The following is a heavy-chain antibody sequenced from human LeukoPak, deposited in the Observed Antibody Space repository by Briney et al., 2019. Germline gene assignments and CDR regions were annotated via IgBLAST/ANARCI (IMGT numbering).Heavy chain of an antibody. J-gene: IGHJ4*02. Sequence: GGSLRLSCAASGFTFSTFWMSWVRQAPGKGLERVANIKEDGSEKYYVDSVKGRFTISRDSAKNSLCLQMNSLRAEDTAVYYCATSSGSRGLYFDFWGQGTLVTVSS. CDR3: ATSSGSRGLYFDF. CDR1: GFTFSTFW. V-gene: IGHV3-7*01. CDR2: IKEDGSEK. D-gene: IGHD3-22*01.